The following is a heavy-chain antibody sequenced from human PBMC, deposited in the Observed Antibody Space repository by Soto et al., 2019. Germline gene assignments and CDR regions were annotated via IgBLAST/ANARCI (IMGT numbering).Heavy chain of an antibody. CDR1: GFTFSTYA. CDR2: ISGSGDNT. J-gene: IGHJ6*02. Sequence: PGGSLRLSCAASGFTFSTYAMTWVRQAPGKGLEWVSGISGSGDNTYYADSVKGRFTISRDNSKNTLFLQMNSLRAEDTAVYYCATRRDASYYYYGMDVWGQGTTVTVS. V-gene: IGHV3-23*01. D-gene: IGHD2-2*01. CDR3: ATRRDASYYYYGMDV.